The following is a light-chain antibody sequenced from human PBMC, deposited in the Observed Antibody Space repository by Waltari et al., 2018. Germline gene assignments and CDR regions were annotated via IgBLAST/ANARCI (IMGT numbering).Light chain of an antibody. CDR3: SSKTSASGV. CDR1: SADVGGYNY. V-gene: IGLV2-14*01. CDR2: EVS. Sequence: QSALTQPASVSGSPGQSITISCTGTSADVGGYNYVSWYQQYPGKAPQLMIYEVSFRPPGISKRFSGSKSGNTATLTISGLQAEDEADYYCSSKTSASGVFGTGTTVTVL. J-gene: IGLJ1*01.